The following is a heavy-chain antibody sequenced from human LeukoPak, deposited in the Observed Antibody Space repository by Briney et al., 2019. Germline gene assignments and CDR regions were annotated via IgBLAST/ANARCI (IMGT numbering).Heavy chain of an antibody. D-gene: IGHD2-2*01. V-gene: IGHV3-23*01. CDR2: ISGSGAFT. J-gene: IGHJ5*02. CDR1: GFTFSSSA. Sequence: GGSLRLSCAAPGFTFSSSAMSWVRQAPGKGLEWVSTISGSGAFTYYADSVKGRFTISRDNSKNTLYLQMNSLRAEDTAVYYCAKDLYCSTTSCYYTNPVAWGQGTLVTVSS. CDR3: AKDLYCSTTSCYYTNPVA.